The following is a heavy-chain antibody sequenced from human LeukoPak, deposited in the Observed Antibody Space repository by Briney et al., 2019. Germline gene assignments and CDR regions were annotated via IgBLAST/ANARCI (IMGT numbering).Heavy chain of an antibody. CDR3: VRRVRYFGQNDY. D-gene: IGHD3-9*01. J-gene: IGHJ4*02. CDR2: NYYTGST. V-gene: IGHV4-59*08. Sequence: SETLSLTCTVSGASMSDYYWSWIRQPPGKGLERIGYNYYTGSTNYNPSLKSRVTMSVDTSKNQISLKLSSVTAADSAVYYCVRRVRYFGQNDYWGQGTLVTVSS. CDR1: GASMSDYY.